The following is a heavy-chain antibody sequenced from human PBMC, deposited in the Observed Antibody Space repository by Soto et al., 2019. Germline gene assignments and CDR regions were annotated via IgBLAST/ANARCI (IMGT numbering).Heavy chain of an antibody. CDR1: GFAFKNNW. J-gene: IGHJ6*04. CDR2: INQDGSEK. Sequence: EVQLVESGGGLVQPGGSLRLSCAASGFAFKNNWMTWARQAPGKGLEWVANINQDGSEKNYVDSVKGRFAVSRDNAKNSLYLQMNGRPAEDTAVYYCANLGRAPWCMDVGGKGTRVPFSS. D-gene: IGHD2-15*01. CDR3: ANLGRAPWCMDV. V-gene: IGHV3-7*01.